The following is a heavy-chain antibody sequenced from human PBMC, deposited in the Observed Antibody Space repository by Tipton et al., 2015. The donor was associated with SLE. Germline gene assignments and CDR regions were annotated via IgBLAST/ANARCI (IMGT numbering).Heavy chain of an antibody. Sequence: SGAEVKKPGASVKVSCKTSGYRFSIYGMSWVRQAPGKGLEWVANIKQDGSEKYYVDSVKGRFTISRDNAKNSLYLQMNSLRAEDRAVYYWARARGAVAVYYYYGMDVWGQRPTVSVSS. D-gene: IGHD6-19*01. CDR2: IKQDGSEK. V-gene: IGHV3-7*01. J-gene: IGHJ6*02. CDR3: ARARGAVAVYYYYGMDV. CDR1: GYRFSIYG.